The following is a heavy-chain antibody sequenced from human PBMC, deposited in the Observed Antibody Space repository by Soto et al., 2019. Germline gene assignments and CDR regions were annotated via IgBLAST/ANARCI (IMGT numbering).Heavy chain of an antibody. Sequence: EVQLVESGGGLVQPGGSLRLSCAASGFTFSSYDMHWVRQATGKGLEWVSAIGTAGDTYCPGSVKGRFTISRENAKNSLYLQMNSLRAGDTAVYYCARAIPRVSLDAFDIWGQGTMVTVSS. J-gene: IGHJ3*02. V-gene: IGHV3-13*01. D-gene: IGHD3-10*01. CDR1: GFTFSSYD. CDR2: IGTAGDT. CDR3: ARAIPRVSLDAFDI.